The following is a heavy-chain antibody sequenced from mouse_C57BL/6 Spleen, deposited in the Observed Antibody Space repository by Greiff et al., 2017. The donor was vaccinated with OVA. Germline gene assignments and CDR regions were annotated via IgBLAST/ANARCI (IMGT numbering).Heavy chain of an antibody. J-gene: IGHJ1*03. D-gene: IGHD4-1*02. CDR1: GYSITSGYD. V-gene: IGHV3-1*01. CDR2: ISYSGST. Sequence: DVQLQESGPGMVKPSQSLSLTCTVTGYSITSGYDWHWIRHFPGNKLEWMGYISYSGSTNYNPSLKSRISITHDTSKNHFFLKLNSVTTEDTATYYCARATGTGYFDVWGTGTTVTVSS. CDR3: ARATGTGYFDV.